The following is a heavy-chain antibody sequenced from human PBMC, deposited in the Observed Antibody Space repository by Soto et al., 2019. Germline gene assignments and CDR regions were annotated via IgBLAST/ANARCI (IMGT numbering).Heavy chain of an antibody. D-gene: IGHD6-6*01. V-gene: IGHV4-61*01. CDR1: GGSVSSGSYY. J-gene: IGHJ4*02. CDR3: ARGSASIAARPWGFDY. Sequence: QVQLQESGPGLVKPSETLSLTCTVSGGSVSSGSYYWSWIRQPPGKGLEWIGYIYYSGSTNYNPSLKSRVTISVDTSKSQFSLKLSSVTAAATAVYFCARGSASIAARPWGFDYWGQGSLVTVSS. CDR2: IYYSGST.